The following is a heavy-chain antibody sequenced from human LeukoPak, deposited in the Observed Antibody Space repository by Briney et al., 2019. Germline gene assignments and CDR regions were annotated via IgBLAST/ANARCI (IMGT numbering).Heavy chain of an antibody. J-gene: IGHJ4*02. CDR1: GFTFSSYW. Sequence: PGGSLRLSCAASGFTFSSYWMSWVRQAPGKGLEWVANIKQDGSEKYYVDSVKGRFTISRDNAKNSLYLQMNSLRAEDTAVYYRARDKWALVVPAASFDYWGQGALVTVSS. V-gene: IGHV3-7*01. CDR3: ARDKWALVVPAASFDY. CDR2: IKQDGSEK. D-gene: IGHD2-2*01.